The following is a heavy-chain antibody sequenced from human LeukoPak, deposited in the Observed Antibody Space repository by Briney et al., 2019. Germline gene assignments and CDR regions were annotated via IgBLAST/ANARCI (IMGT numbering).Heavy chain of an antibody. CDR1: GGTFSSYA. CDR2: IIPIFGTA. D-gene: IGHD2-2*02. CDR3: ARTIVVVPAAIPGDFQH. V-gene: IGHV1-69*13. J-gene: IGHJ1*01. Sequence: ASVKVSCKASGGTFSSYAISWVRQAPGQGLEWMGGIIPIFGTANYAQEFQGRVTITADESTSTAYMELSSLRSEDTAVYYCARTIVVVPAAIPGDFQHWGQGTLVTVSS.